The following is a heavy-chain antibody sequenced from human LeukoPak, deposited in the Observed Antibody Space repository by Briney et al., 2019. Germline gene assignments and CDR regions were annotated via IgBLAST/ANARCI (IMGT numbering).Heavy chain of an antibody. D-gene: IGHD3-10*01. CDR3: ARSVGGLGSWEPKWFDP. CDR1: GYSFTSYW. J-gene: IGHJ5*02. CDR2: IDPSDSYT. Sequence: GESLKTSCKGSGYSFTSYWITWVRQMPGKGLEWMGRIDPSDSYTNYSPSFQGRVTISADKSISTAYLQWNSLKASDTAMYYCARSVGGLGSWEPKWFDPWGQGTLVTVSS. V-gene: IGHV5-10-1*01.